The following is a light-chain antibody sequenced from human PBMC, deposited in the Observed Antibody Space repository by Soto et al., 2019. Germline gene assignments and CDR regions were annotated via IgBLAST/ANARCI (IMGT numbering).Light chain of an antibody. Sequence: QSVLTQPASVSGSPGQSITISCTGTSSDVGGYNYVSWFQQHPGKAPKLLIYEVNNRPSGVSNRFSGSKSGNTASLTISGLQTEDEADYYCNSFTSSTTWVFGGATKLTVL. CDR2: EVN. J-gene: IGLJ3*02. V-gene: IGLV2-14*01. CDR3: NSFTSSTTWV. CDR1: SSDVGGYNY.